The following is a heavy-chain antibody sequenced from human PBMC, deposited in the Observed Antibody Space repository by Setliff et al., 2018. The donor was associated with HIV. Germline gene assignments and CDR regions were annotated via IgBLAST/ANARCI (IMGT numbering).Heavy chain of an antibody. D-gene: IGHD3-22*01. CDR2: INWNGGRT. V-gene: IGHV3-20*04. J-gene: IGHJ4*02. Sequence: GGSLRLSCAASGFIFDDYGMSWVRQAPGKGLEWVSGINWNGGRTGYADSVKGRFTISRDNAKNSLYLQMNSLRAEDTALYYCARGVTMIEGGYYFDYWGQGTPVTVSS. CDR1: GFIFDDYG. CDR3: ARGVTMIEGGYYFDY.